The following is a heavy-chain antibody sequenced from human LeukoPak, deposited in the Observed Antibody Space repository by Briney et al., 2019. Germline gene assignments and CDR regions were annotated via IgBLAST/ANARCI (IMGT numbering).Heavy chain of an antibody. D-gene: IGHD4-17*01. CDR1: GFTFSSYG. CDR2: ISYDGSNK. V-gene: IGHV3-30*18. J-gene: IGHJ5*02. Sequence: GRSLRLSCAASGFTFSSYGMHWVRQAPGKGLEWVAVISYDGSNKYYADSVEGRFTISRDNSKNTLYLQMNSLRAEDTAVYYCAKDYTVTTKYNWFDPWGQGTLVTVSS. CDR3: AKDYTVTTKYNWFDP.